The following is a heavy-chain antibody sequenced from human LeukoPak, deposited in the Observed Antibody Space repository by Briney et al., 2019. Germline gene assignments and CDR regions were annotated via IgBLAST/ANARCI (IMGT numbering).Heavy chain of an antibody. J-gene: IGHJ4*02. CDR3: ASGYSYLGY. CDR1: GFTFSSYG. D-gene: IGHD5-18*01. CDR2: ISGSGGRT. Sequence: GGSLRLSCAAPGFTFSSYGMSWVRQAPGKGLEWVSAISGSGGRTYYADSVKGRFTISTDNSKNTLYLQMNSLRVEDTAVYYCASGYSYLGYWGQGTLVTVSS. V-gene: IGHV3-23*01.